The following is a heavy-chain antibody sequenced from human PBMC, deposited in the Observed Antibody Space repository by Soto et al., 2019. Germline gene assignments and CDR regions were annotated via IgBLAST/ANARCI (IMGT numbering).Heavy chain of an antibody. V-gene: IGHV1-24*01. CDR3: ARDGWELRGYFDY. Sequence: GASVKVSCKVSGYTLTELSMHWVRQAPGKGLEWMGGFDPEDGETSYAQKFQGRVTMTRDTSTSTVYMELSSLRFEDTAVYYCARDGWELRGYFDYWGQGTLVTVSS. CDR1: GYTLTELS. D-gene: IGHD1-26*01. J-gene: IGHJ4*02. CDR2: FDPEDGET.